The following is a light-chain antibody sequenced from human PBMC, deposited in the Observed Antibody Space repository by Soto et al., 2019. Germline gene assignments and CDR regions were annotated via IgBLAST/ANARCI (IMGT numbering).Light chain of an antibody. J-gene: IGKJ1*01. Sequence: IVLTHSPATLSFSPGQRSTLSSSSSQSVSSYLAWYQQKPGQAPRLLIYDASNRATGIPARFSGSGSGTDFTLTISSLQFEDFAVYYCQEYIQWPPGMFGPGTKVDIK. V-gene: IGKV3-11*01. CDR3: QEYIQWPPGM. CDR1: QSVSSY. CDR2: DAS.